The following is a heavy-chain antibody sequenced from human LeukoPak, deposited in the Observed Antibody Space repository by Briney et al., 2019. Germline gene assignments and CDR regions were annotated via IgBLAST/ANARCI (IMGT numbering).Heavy chain of an antibody. V-gene: IGHV3-33*01. CDR2: IWYDGSNK. D-gene: IGHD3-10*01. Sequence: GGSLRLSCAASGVTFSSYGMHWVRQAPGKGLEWVAVIWYDGSNKYYADSVKGRFTISRDNSKNTLYLEMSSLRAEDTAVYYCAREFQGIDYWGQGTLVTVSS. CDR1: GVTFSSYG. CDR3: AREFQGIDY. J-gene: IGHJ4*02.